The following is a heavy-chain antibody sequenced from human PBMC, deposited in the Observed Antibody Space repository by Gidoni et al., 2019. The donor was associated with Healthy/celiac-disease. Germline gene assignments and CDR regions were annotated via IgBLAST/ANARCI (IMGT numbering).Heavy chain of an antibody. D-gene: IGHD3-3*01. CDR2: ISSSSSYI. Sequence: EVQLVESGGGLVKPGGSLRLSCAASGFTFSSYSMNWVRQAPGKGLEWVSSISSSSSYIYYADSVKGRFTISRDNAKNSLYLQMNSLRAEDTAVYYCAREEEFLEWLFDYWGQGTLVTVSS. V-gene: IGHV3-21*01. CDR1: GFTFSSYS. J-gene: IGHJ4*02. CDR3: AREEEFLEWLFDY.